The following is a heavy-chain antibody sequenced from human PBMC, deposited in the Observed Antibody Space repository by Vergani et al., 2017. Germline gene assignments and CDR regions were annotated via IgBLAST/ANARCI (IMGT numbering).Heavy chain of an antibody. V-gene: IGHV1-2*02. CDR3: ARDPWARYFSSTSCYRLSDYSYYFDS. J-gene: IGHJ4*02. Sequence: QVQLVQSGAEVKKPGASVKVSCKASGYTFTGYYMHWVRQAPGQGLEWMGWINPNSGGTNYAQKFQGRVTMTRDTSISTAYMELSRLRSDDTTVYYCARDPWARYFSSTSCYRLSDYSYYFDSWGQGTLVTVSS. CDR2: INPNSGGT. CDR1: GYTFTGYY. D-gene: IGHD2-2*01.